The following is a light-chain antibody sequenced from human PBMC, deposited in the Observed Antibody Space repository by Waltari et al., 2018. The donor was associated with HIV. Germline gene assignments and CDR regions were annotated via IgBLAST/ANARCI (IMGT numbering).Light chain of an antibody. J-gene: IGKJ2*01. CDR2: WAS. V-gene: IGKV4-1*01. Sequence: DIVMTQSPDSLAVSLGERATINCKSSQSVLFSSQNKTYLAWYQQKPGQTPKLLISWASARESGVPDRFSGGGSGTDFTLTISSLQAEDVAVYFCQQYFISPPTFGRGTKLEI. CDR1: QSVLFSSQNKTY. CDR3: QQYFISPPT.